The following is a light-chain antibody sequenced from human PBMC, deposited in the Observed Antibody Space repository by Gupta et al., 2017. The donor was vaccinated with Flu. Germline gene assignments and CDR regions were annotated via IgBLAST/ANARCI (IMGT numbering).Light chain of an antibody. CDR1: STDVGSYHF. J-gene: IGLJ3*02. Sequence: QSALPQPASVSGSPGQSITISCTGTSTDVGSYHFVSWYQQHPGKAPRLVKYDGTNGPAGLSNRFSGSKSGDTASLTTSGLQAEDDAHYYCSSYTTSNTLVFGGGTKVTVL. V-gene: IGLV2-14*03. CDR2: DGT. CDR3: SSYTTSNTLV.